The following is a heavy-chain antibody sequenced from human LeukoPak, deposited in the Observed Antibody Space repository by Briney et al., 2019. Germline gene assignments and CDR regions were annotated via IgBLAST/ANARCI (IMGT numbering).Heavy chain of an antibody. CDR3: ARRRRYCSSTSCYKGAGINWFDP. CDR2: INHSGST. Sequence: SETLSLTCAVSGGSISSYYWSWIRQPPGKGLEWIGEINHSGSTNYNPSLKSRVTISVDTSKNQFSLKLSSVTAADTAVYYCARRRRYCSSTSCYKGAGINWFDPWGQGTLVTVSS. V-gene: IGHV4-34*01. D-gene: IGHD2-2*02. CDR1: GGSISSYY. J-gene: IGHJ5*02.